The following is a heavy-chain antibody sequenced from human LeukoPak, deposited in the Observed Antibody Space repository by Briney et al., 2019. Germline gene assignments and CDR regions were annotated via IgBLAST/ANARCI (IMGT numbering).Heavy chain of an antibody. J-gene: IGHJ3*02. Sequence: QSGGSLRLSCATSGFIFSNYHMNWVRQAPGKGLECISYITNSGTSTSYADSVKGRFTISRDDAKNSLYLQMSSLRVEDTAVYYCARGLDSGSYWADAFDIWGQGTMVTVSS. V-gene: IGHV3-48*04. CDR1: GFIFSNYH. CDR3: ARGLDSGSYWADAFDI. D-gene: IGHD3-10*01. CDR2: ITNSGTST.